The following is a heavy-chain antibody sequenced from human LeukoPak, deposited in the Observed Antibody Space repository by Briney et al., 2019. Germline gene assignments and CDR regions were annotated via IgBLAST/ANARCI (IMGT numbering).Heavy chain of an antibody. D-gene: IGHD2-2*01. CDR1: GYSISSGYY. CDR2: IYHSGST. Sequence: SETLSLTCAVSGYSISSGYYWGWIRQPPGKGLEWIGSIYHSGSTYYNPSLKSRVTISVDTSKNQFPLKLSSVTAADTAVYYCARGGSTSPDYWGQGTLVTVSS. CDR3: ARGGSTSPDY. V-gene: IGHV4-38-2*01. J-gene: IGHJ4*02.